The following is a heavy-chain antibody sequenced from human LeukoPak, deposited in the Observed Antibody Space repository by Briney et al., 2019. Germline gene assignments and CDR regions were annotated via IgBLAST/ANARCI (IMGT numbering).Heavy chain of an antibody. V-gene: IGHV4-59*01. CDR2: IYYSGST. Sequence: KSSETLSLTCTVSGGSISSYYWSWIRQPPGKGLEWIGYIYYSGSTNYNPSLKSRVTISVDTSKNQFSLKLSSVTAADTAVYYCARAGGTGPYDFWSGNFDYWGQGTLVTVSS. CDR3: ARAGGTGPYDFWSGNFDY. CDR1: GGSISSYY. D-gene: IGHD3-3*01. J-gene: IGHJ4*02.